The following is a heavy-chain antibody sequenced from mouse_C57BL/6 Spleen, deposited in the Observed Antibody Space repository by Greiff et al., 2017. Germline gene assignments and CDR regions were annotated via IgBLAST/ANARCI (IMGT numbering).Heavy chain of an antibody. D-gene: IGHD1-1*01. J-gene: IGHJ3*01. Sequence: VQLKESGPGLVKPSQSLSLTCSVTGYSITSGYYWNWIRQFPGNKLEWMGYISYDGSNNYNPSLKNRISITRDTSKNQFFLKLNSVTTEDTATYYGARDYYGSSYESWFAYWGQGTLVTVSA. V-gene: IGHV3-6*01. CDR1: GYSITSGYY. CDR3: ARDYYGSSYESWFAY. CDR2: ISYDGSN.